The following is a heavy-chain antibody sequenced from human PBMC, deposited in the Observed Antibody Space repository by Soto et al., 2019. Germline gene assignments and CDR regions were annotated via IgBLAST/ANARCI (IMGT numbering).Heavy chain of an antibody. CDR2: IYHSGST. CDR1: GGSISSGGYS. D-gene: IGHD3-10*01. V-gene: IGHV4-30-2*01. Sequence: LSLTCAVSGGSISSGGYSWSWIRQPPGKGLEWIGYIYHSGSTYYNPSLKSRVTISVDRSKNQFSLKLSSVTAADTAVYYCARYYYGSGSYYNNWFDPWGQGTLVTVSS. J-gene: IGHJ5*02. CDR3: ARYYYGSGSYYNNWFDP.